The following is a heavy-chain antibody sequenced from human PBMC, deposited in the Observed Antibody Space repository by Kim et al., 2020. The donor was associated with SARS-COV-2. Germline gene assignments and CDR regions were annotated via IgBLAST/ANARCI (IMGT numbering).Heavy chain of an antibody. CDR2: IYPGDSDT. CDR1: GYSFTSYW. V-gene: IGHV5-51*04. J-gene: IGHJ1*01. Sequence: GESLKISCKGSGYSFTSYWIGWVRQMPGKGLEWMGIIYPGDSDTRYSPFFQGPVTISADTPISTAYLQSSSLQASDTAMYYCASLTHIAAAGYWGQGTLV. D-gene: IGHD6-13*01. CDR3: ASLTHIAAAGY.